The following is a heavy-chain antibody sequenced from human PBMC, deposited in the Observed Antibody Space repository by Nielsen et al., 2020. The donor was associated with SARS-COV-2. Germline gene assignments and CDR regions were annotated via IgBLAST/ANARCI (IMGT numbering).Heavy chain of an antibody. Sequence: ESLKISCTVSGGSISTYYWSWIRQAPGKGLEWIAYIHYSGITNYNTSLKSRVTISVDTSKNQFSLKLSSVTAADTALYYCARERVGGITIFGVVTRYGMDVWGQGTTVTVSS. D-gene: IGHD3-3*01. V-gene: IGHV4-59*12. CDR3: ARERVGGITIFGVVTRYGMDV. CDR2: IHYSGIT. CDR1: GGSISTYY. J-gene: IGHJ6*02.